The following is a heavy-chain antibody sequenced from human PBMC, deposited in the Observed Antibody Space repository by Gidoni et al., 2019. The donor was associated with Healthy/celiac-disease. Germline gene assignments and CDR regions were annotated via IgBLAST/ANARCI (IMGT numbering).Heavy chain of an antibody. Sequence: EVQLLESGGGLVQPGGSLRPSCAASGFTFSSDAMSWVRQGAGKGLAWVSAISGRGGSTYYADSVKGRFTISRDNSKNTLYLQMNSLRAEDTAVYYCANTFDRILDAFDIWGQGTMVTVSS. CDR3: ANTFDRILDAFDI. CDR2: ISGRGGST. J-gene: IGHJ3*02. CDR1: GFTFSSDA. V-gene: IGHV3-23*01. D-gene: IGHD2-15*01.